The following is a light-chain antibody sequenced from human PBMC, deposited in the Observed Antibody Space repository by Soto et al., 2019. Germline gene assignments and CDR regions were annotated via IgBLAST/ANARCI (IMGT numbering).Light chain of an antibody. J-gene: IGLJ1*01. CDR1: NSDVGRYNY. CDR2: EVS. V-gene: IGLV2-14*01. CDR3: SSYTSSTFYV. Sequence: QSVLTQPASVSGSPGQSITISCTGTNSDVGRYNYVSWYQQQPGKAPKLMIYEVSNRPSGVSNRFSGSKSGNTASLTISGLQAEDEADYYCSSYTSSTFYVFGTGTKVTV.